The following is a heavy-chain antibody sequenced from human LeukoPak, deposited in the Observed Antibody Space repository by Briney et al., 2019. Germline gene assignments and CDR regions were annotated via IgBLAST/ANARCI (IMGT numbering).Heavy chain of an antibody. CDR2: INDGGTTI. Sequence: GGSLRLFCAASGFTFGRYEMNWVRQAPGKGLEWLSYINDGGTTIYYADSVEGRFTISRDNAKNSLYLQMNSLRAEDTAVYYCARVSRAVAGTGSFDYWGQGTPVTVTS. D-gene: IGHD6-19*01. V-gene: IGHV3-48*03. CDR1: GFTFGRYE. J-gene: IGHJ4*02. CDR3: ARVSRAVAGTGSFDY.